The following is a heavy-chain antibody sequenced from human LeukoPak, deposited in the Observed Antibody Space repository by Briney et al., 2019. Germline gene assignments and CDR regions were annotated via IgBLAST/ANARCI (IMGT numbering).Heavy chain of an antibody. D-gene: IGHD5-12*01. CDR3: ARHLLVATTNFDY. V-gene: IGHV4-39*01. J-gene: IGHJ4*02. CDR2: IYYSGST. CDR1: GGSISSSSYY. Sequence: SETLSLTCTVSGGSISSSSYYWGWIRQPPGTGLEWIGSIYYSGSTYYNPSLKSRVTISVDTSKNQFSLKLSSVTAADTAVYYCARHLLVATTNFDYWGQGTLVTVSS.